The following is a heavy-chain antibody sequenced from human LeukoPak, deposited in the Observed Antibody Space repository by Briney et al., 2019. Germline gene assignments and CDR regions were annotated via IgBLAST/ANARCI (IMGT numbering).Heavy chain of an antibody. CDR1: GYTFSNFG. CDR2: ISGNNDNP. V-gene: IGHV1-18*01. CDR3: ARDGTSTDDY. D-gene: IGHD2-2*01. J-gene: IGHJ4*02. Sequence: ASVKVSCKASGYTFSNFGISWVRQAPGQGLEWRGWISGNNDNPNYGQNFQGRFTVTSDSSTSTAYMELRNLRSDDTAVYYCARDGTSTDDYWGQGTLVTVSS.